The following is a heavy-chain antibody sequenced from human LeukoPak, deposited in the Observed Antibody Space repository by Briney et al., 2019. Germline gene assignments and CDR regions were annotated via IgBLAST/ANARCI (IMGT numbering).Heavy chain of an antibody. CDR2: ISGSGGST. J-gene: IGHJ4*02. V-gene: IGHV3-23*01. CDR1: GFTFSSYV. D-gene: IGHD2-15*01. Sequence: PAGGSLRLSCAASGFTFSSYVMSWVRQAPGKGLEWVSAISGSGGSTYYADSVKGRFTISRDNSRNTLYLQMNSLRAEDTAVYYCAKDRYCSGVTCYSGFDYWGKGTLASSSS. CDR3: AKDRYCSGVTCYSGFDY.